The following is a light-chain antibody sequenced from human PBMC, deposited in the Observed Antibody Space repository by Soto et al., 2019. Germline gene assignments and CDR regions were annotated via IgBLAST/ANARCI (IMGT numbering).Light chain of an antibody. CDR3: LQSPNDFWT. J-gene: IGKJ1*01. V-gene: IGKV3-15*01. Sequence: EIVMTQSPATLSVSPGERATLSCRASQSVTNNLAWYQQKPGQAPRLLIYGASTRATGVPARFSGSGSGTEFTLTISGLQPEDFATYYCLQSPNDFWTFGQGT. CDR2: GAS. CDR1: QSVTNN.